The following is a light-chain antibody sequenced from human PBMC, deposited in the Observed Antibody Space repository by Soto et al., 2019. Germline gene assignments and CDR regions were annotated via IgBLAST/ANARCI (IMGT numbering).Light chain of an antibody. CDR2: WAS. J-gene: IGKJ4*01. CDR3: QQYYNTPLT. V-gene: IGKV4-1*01. CDR1: QSVLYSSNNKNY. Sequence: DIVLTQSPDSLAVSLGERATINCRSSQSVLYSSNNKNYLAWYQQKPGQPPKLLISWASTRESGVPDRFSGSGSVADFTLTISSLQAEDVAVYYCQQYYNTPLTFGGGTKVEIK.